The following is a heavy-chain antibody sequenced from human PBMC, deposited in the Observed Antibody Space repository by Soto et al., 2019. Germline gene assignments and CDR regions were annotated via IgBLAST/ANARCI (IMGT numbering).Heavy chain of an antibody. V-gene: IGHV3-30*18. CDR3: AKEESQYCSSTSCYAGYYYYYYMDV. D-gene: IGHD2-2*01. Sequence: HPGGSLRLSFAASGFTFSSYGMHWVRQAPGKGLEWVAVISYDGSNKYYADSVKGRFTISRDNSKNTLYLQMNSLRAEDTAVYYCAKEESQYCSSTSCYAGYYYYYYMDVWGKGTTVTVSS. CDR2: ISYDGSNK. J-gene: IGHJ6*03. CDR1: GFTFSSYG.